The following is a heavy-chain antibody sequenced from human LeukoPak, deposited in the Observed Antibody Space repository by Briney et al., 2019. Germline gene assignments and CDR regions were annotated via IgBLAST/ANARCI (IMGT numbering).Heavy chain of an antibody. CDR3: ARARRDGYNYFDY. CDR1: GGSISSRSYY. CDR2: IYYSGST. V-gene: IGHV4-31*03. Sequence: PSETLSLTCTVSGGSISSRSYYWGWIRQHPGKGLEWIGYIYYSGSTYYNPSLKSRVIISVDTSKNQFSLKLSSVTDTAVYYCARARRDGYNYFDYWGQGALVTVSS. J-gene: IGHJ4*02. D-gene: IGHD5-24*01.